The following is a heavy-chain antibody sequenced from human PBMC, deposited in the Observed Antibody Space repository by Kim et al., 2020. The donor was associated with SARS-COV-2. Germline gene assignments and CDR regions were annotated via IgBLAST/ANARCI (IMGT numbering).Heavy chain of an antibody. V-gene: IGHV4-30-2*01. Sequence: SETLSLTCAVSGGSISSGGYSWSWIRQPPGKGLEWIGCIYHSGSTYYNPALKSRVTISVDRSKNRFSLKLSSVTAADTAVYYCGRSDPLNWFDPWGEGTLVTVSS. CDR3: GRSDPLNWFDP. J-gene: IGHJ5*02. CDR2: IYHSGST. CDR1: GGSISSGGYS.